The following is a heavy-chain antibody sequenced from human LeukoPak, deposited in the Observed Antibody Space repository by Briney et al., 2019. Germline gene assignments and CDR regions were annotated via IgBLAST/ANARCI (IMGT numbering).Heavy chain of an antibody. D-gene: IGHD4-11*01. J-gene: IGHJ4*02. CDR1: GGSISSYY. V-gene: IGHV4-59*08. CDR2: IYYSGST. CDR3: ARHTVTTEIDY. Sequence: NPSETLSLTCTVSGGSISSYYWSWIRQPPGKGLEWIGYIYYSGSTNYNPSLKSRVTISVDTSKNQFSLKLSSVTAADTAVYYCARHTVTTEIDYWGQGTLVTVSS.